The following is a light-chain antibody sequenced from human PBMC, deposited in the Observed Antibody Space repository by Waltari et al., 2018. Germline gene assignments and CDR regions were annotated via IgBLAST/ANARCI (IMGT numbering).Light chain of an antibody. CDR3: SSYAAYNTVI. Sequence: QSTLTQPASVSGSLGQSITISCIGTSGDVGNYNLVSWYQQHPGKAPKFMIYGVNKRPAGVSNRFSGAKSGNTASLTISGLQGEDEAIYFCSSYAAYNTVIFVGGTKVTVL. V-gene: IGLV2-23*02. CDR2: GVN. J-gene: IGLJ2*01. CDR1: SGDVGNYNL.